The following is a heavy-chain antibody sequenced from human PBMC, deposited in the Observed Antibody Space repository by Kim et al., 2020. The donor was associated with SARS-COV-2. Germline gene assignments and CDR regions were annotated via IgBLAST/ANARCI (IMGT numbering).Heavy chain of an antibody. V-gene: IGHV1-24*01. Sequence: YAQKFQGRVTMTEDTSTDTAYMELSSLRSEDTAVYYCATDFTPGINYFDYWGQGTLVTVSS. J-gene: IGHJ4*02. CDR3: ATDFTPGINYFDY.